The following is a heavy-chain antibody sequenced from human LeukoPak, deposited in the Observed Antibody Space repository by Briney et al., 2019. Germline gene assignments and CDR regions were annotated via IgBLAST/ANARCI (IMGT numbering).Heavy chain of an antibody. D-gene: IGHD3-9*01. V-gene: IGHV4-34*01. J-gene: IGHJ4*02. CDR2: SYYSRST. Sequence: SETLSLTRAVHGGSFSGYYWSTIRQTSRKGLEWIGRSYYSRSTYYNPSLKSRVTISVDTSKNSFSLKLSSVTAADTAVYYCASGYYDILTGFVSFDSWGQGTLVTVSS. CDR3: ASGYYDILTGFVSFDS. CDR1: GGSFSGYY.